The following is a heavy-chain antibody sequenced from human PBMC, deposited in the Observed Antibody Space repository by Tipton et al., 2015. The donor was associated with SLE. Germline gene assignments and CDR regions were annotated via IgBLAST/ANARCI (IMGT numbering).Heavy chain of an antibody. J-gene: IGHJ3*02. Sequence: TLSLTCSVSGDSVSSGGYFWTWIRQHPGKGLEWIGYIYSSGNTYYSPSLQSRVTISVDPSKNQFSLRLTSLTAADTAVYYCARVVYSFSDAFDIWGQGPLVTVSS. D-gene: IGHD6-13*01. CDR3: ARVVYSFSDAFDI. CDR2: IYSSGNT. CDR1: GDSVSSGGYF. V-gene: IGHV4-31*03.